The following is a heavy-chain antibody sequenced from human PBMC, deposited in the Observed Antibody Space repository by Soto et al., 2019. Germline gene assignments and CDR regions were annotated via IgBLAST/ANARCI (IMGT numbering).Heavy chain of an antibody. CDR3: ARETESRWLRSDIGY. D-gene: IGHD5-12*01. CDR2: ISYDGSNK. Sequence: QVQLVESGGGVVQPGRSLRLSCAASGFTFSSYAMHWVRQAPGKGLEWVAVISYDGSNKYYADSVKGRFTISRDNSKNTLYLQMNSLRAEDTAVYYCARETESRWLRSDIGYWGQGTPVTVSS. V-gene: IGHV3-30-3*01. J-gene: IGHJ4*02. CDR1: GFTFSSYA.